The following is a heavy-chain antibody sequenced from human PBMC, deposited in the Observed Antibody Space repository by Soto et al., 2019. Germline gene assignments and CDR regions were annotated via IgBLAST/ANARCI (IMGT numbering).Heavy chain of an antibody. D-gene: IGHD3-10*01. Sequence: QVQLEQSGAEVKKPGSSVKVSCKASGGTLSDHGVSWLRQAPGQGLEWVGGTIPVFDTAKYAQKFQGRVTIAADKSTNIAYMELSSLRSEDTALYYGARGVYGSGNYYTGPSAFDIWGQGTMVIVSS. CDR2: TIPVFDTA. V-gene: IGHV1-69*06. J-gene: IGHJ3*02. CDR1: GGTLSDHG. CDR3: ARGVYGSGNYYTGPSAFDI.